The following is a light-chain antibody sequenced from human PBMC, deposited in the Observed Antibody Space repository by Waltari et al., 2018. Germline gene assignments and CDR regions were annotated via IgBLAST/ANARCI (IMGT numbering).Light chain of an antibody. Sequence: VLTQSPGTLSLSPGESATLPCRASPSVRRSRIAWYLHRPGQAPRLLINGASGRATGIPARFSGSGSGTDFSLTISRVEPEDFAVYYCQQFGSSVMYTFGQGTKLEIK. V-gene: IGKV3-20*01. J-gene: IGKJ2*01. CDR3: QQFGSSVMYT. CDR2: GAS. CDR1: PSVRRSR.